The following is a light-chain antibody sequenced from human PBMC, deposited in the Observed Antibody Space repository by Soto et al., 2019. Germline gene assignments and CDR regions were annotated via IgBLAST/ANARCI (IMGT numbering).Light chain of an antibody. CDR2: KAS. CDR3: HQYNGT. CDR1: QSIGNW. J-gene: IGKJ1*01. V-gene: IGKV1-5*03. Sequence: DIQMTQSPSTLSATVGDRVTITCRASQSIGNWLAWYQQKLGTAPNLLIYKASILESGVPSRFSGSGSGTELTLTIRRLEAIEFASYYYHQYNGTFGQGTKVDIK.